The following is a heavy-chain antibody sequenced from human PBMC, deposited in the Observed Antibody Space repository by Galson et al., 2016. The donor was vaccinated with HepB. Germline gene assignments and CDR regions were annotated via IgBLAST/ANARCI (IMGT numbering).Heavy chain of an antibody. V-gene: IGHV3-33*01. D-gene: IGHD2-15*01. CDR3: ARGFRLGYTTGWLDF. CDR2: IWYDGSET. CDR1: EFTFGSYA. Sequence: SLRLSCAASEFTFGSYAMHWVRQAPGKGLEWVAVIWYDGSETYYADAVKGRFTISRDNSKNTVFLDMSNLRDEDTALYYCARGFRLGYTTGWLDFWGQGTVVTVST. J-gene: IGHJ4*02.